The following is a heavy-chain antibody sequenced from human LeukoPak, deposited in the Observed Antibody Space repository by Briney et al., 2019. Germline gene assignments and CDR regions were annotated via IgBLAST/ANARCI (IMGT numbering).Heavy chain of an antibody. J-gene: IGHJ4*02. D-gene: IGHD6-13*01. Sequence: ASVKVSCKTSGYVFIGYYMHWVRQAPGQGLEWMGWIDPKSGGTKYAQKFQGRVTMTRDTSISTAYMELSRLRSDDTAVYYCARGPITAAGIGRFDYWGQGTLVTVS. CDR1: GYVFIGYY. V-gene: IGHV1-2*02. CDR2: IDPKSGGT. CDR3: ARGPITAAGIGRFDY.